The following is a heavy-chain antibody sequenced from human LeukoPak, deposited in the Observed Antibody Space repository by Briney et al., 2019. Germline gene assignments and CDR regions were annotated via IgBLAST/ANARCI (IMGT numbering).Heavy chain of an antibody. CDR1: GYTFTGYY. D-gene: IGHD6-13*01. Sequence: ASVKVSCKASGYTFTGYYIHWVRQAPGQGLEWMGWINPYSGGTNYTQKFQGRVTMTRDTSISTAYMELSRLTSDDTAVYYCARTAAGTIPLDYWGQGTLVTVSS. CDR3: ARTAAGTIPLDY. J-gene: IGHJ4*02. CDR2: INPYSGGT. V-gene: IGHV1-2*02.